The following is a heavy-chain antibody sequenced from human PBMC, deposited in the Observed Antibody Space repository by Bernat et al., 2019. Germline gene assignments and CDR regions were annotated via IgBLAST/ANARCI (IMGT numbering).Heavy chain of an antibody. CDR3: ARQRAGSYYFDAFDI. Sequence: QLQLQESGPGLVKSSETLSLTCTVSGDSISSSSYYWGWIRQPPGKGLEWIGSIYYSGSTYYNPSLKSRVTISVDTSKNHFSLKLSSVSAADTAIYNCARQRAGSYYFDAFDIWGQGKMVTVSS. D-gene: IGHD1-26*01. CDR1: GDSISSSSYY. J-gene: IGHJ3*02. CDR2: IYYSGST. V-gene: IGHV4-39*01.